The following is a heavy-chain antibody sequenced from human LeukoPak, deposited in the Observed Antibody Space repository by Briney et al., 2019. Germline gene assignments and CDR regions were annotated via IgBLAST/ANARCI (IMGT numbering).Heavy chain of an antibody. CDR1: GGSISSSSYY. CDR2: IYYSGST. J-gene: IGHJ4*02. D-gene: IGHD5-12*01. CDR3: ARVSGLELRGGYDLGLYYFDY. V-gene: IGHV4-39*07. Sequence: PSETLSLTCTVSGGSISSSSYYWGWIRQPPGKGLEWIGSIYYSGSTYYNPSLKSRVTISVDTSKNQFSLKLSSVTAADTAVYYCARVSGLELRGGYDLGLYYFDYWGQGTLVTVSS.